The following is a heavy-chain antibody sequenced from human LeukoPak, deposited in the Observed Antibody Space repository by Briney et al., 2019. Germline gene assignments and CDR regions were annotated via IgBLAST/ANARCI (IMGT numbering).Heavy chain of an antibody. J-gene: IGHJ4*02. D-gene: IGHD3-10*01. V-gene: IGHV1-69*01. CDR3: ARSLVDYGSGSYRSFDY. CDR2: IIPIFGTA. CDR1: GGTFSSYA. Sequence: SVKVSCKASGGTFSSYAISWVRQAPGQGLEWMGGIIPIFGTANYAQKFQGRATITADESTSTAYMELSSLRSEDTAVYYCARSLVDYGSGSYRSFDYWGQGTLVTVSS.